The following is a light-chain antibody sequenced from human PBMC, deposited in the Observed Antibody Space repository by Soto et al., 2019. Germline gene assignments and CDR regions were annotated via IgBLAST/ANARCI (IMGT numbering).Light chain of an antibody. J-gene: IGLJ2*01. CDR1: SSDVGGYNY. V-gene: IGLV2-14*01. Sequence: QSALTQPASVSGSPGQSLTISCTGTSSDVGGYNYVSWYQQHPGKAPKLMIYDVSKRPSGVSDRFSGSKSGNTASLTVSGLQAEDEADYYCSSFTGSSNRVFGGGAKLTV. CDR2: DVS. CDR3: SSFTGSSNRV.